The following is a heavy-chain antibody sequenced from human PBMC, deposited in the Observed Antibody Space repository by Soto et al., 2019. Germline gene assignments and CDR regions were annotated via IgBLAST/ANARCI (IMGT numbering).Heavy chain of an antibody. Sequence: GGALRLSCAASGFTFSRYSMKWVRQAPGKVREWFAYISSSCSTIYYADSVKGRFTISRDNVKNSLYLQMNSLRAEDTAVYYCARDAVKCFDSWGQGTLVTVS. V-gene: IGHV3-48*01. J-gene: IGHJ4*02. CDR2: ISSSCSTI. CDR3: ARDAVKCFDS. CDR1: GFTFSRYS.